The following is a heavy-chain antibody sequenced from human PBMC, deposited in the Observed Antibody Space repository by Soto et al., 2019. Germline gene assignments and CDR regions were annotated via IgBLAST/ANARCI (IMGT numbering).Heavy chain of an antibody. D-gene: IGHD2-21*02. CDR3: ERRRAVTDGMDV. V-gene: IGHV1-69*02. CDR2: IIPILGIA. Sequence: SVKVSCKASGGTFSSYTISWVRQAPGQGLEWMGRIIPILGIANYAQKFQGRVTITADKSTSTAYMELSSLRSEDTAVYYCERRRAVTDGMDVWGQGNTVTVAS. CDR1: GGTFSSYT. J-gene: IGHJ6*02.